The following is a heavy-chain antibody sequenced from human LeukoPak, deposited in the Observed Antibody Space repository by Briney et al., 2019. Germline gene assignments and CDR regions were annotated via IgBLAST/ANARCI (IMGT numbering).Heavy chain of an antibody. J-gene: IGHJ4*02. CDR2: ISWNSGSI. V-gene: IGHV3-9*01. CDR1: GFTFDDYA. D-gene: IGHD6-13*01. Sequence: GGSLRLSCAASGFTFDDYAMHWVRQAPGKGLEWVSGISWNSGSIGYADSVKGRFTISRDNAKNSLYLQMNSLRAEDTAVYYCANGWQQLPIRYWGQGTLVTVSS. CDR3: ANGWQQLPIRY.